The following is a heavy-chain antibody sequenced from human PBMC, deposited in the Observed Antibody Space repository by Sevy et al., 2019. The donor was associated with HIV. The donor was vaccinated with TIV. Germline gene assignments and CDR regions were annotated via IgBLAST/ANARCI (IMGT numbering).Heavy chain of an antibody. CDR3: VIPFSGGGGGY. CDR2: ISYDGSNK. D-gene: IGHD2-21*01. CDR1: GFTFSSYG. J-gene: IGHJ4*02. V-gene: IGHV3-30*03. Sequence: GGSLRLSCAASGFTFSSYGMHWVRQAPGKGLEWVAVISYDGSNKYYADSVKGRFAISRDNSKNTQYLQMNSLRVEDTAVYYCVIPFSGGGGGYWGQGTLVTVSS.